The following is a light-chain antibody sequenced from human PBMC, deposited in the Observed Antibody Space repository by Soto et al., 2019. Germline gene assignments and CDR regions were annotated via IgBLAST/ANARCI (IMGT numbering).Light chain of an antibody. CDR3: QQSYSTPYT. Sequence: DIQMTQSPSSLSASVGDRVTITCRASQTISIYLNWYQQKPGKAPKLLIYAASSLQSGVPSRFSGSGSGTDFTLTFSSLQPEDFATYYCQQSYSTPYTFGQGTKLEIK. V-gene: IGKV1-39*01. CDR2: AAS. CDR1: QTISIY. J-gene: IGKJ2*01.